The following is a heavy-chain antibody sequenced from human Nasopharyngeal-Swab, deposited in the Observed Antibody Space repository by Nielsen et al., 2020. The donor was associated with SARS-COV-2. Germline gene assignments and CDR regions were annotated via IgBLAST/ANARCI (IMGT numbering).Heavy chain of an antibody. CDR3: AKDVRGSGSLGCMDV. D-gene: IGHD3-10*01. Sequence: GRSLRLSCAASGFTVSSNYMSWVRQAPGKGLEWVSVIYSGGSTYYADSVKGRFTISRDNSKNTLYLQMNSLRAEDTAVYYCAKDVRGSGSLGCMDVWGQGTTVTVSS. J-gene: IGHJ6*02. V-gene: IGHV3-53*01. CDR1: GFTVSSNY. CDR2: IYSGGST.